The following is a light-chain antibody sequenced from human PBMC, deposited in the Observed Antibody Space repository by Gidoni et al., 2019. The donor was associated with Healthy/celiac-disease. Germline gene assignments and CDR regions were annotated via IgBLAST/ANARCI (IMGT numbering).Light chain of an antibody. CDR3: QQYGRSTTVT. CDR2: GAY. CDR1: QSVSSSY. J-gene: IGKJ5*01. V-gene: IGKV3-20*01. Sequence: EIVLTQSPGTLSLSPGESATLSCRASQSVSSSYLAWYQQKPGQPPKLLIYGAYSRATGIPDRSSGSGSGTAFTLITRTLEPEDSEVYYSQQYGRSTTVTFGQGTRLEIK.